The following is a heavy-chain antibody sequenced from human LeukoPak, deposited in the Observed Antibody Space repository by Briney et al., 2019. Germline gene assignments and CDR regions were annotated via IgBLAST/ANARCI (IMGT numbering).Heavy chain of an antibody. J-gene: IGHJ4*02. CDR1: GFHFSIHG. CDR3: ARDGDGYYFDY. D-gene: IGHD5-24*01. V-gene: IGHV3-48*04. CDR2: ISSSGSTI. Sequence: GGSLRLSCAASGFHFSIHGMNWVRQAPGKGLEWVSYISSSGSTIYYADSVKGRFTISRDNAKNSLYLQMNSLRAEDTAVYYCARDGDGYYFDYWGQGTLVTVSS.